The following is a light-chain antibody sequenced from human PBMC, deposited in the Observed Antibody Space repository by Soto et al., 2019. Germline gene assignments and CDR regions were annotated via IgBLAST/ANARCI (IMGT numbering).Light chain of an antibody. J-gene: IGKJ4*01. Sequence: DMEMTQSPSSLSASVGARVTITCRASQSISNYLNWYQHKPGKVPKLLIYAASSLQSGVPTRFSGSGSGTDFTLTINSLQPEDFATYYCQQSYGTPLTFGGGTKIAIK. V-gene: IGKV1-39*01. CDR3: QQSYGTPLT. CDR2: AAS. CDR1: QSISNY.